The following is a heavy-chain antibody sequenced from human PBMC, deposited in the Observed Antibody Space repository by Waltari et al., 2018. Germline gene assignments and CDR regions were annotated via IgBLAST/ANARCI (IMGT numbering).Heavy chain of an antibody. CDR2: IYTSGSS. D-gene: IGHD5-18*01. Sequence: QVLLQESGPGLVKPLQTLSLTCTVSSGSISSGAYYWSWIRLPAGQGLEWIGRIYTSGSSNYYNPSLKSRVSISLDTSKNQVYLRLNSVTAADTAIYYCASGGGYTNGYDYWGQGTLVTVSS. CDR3: ASGGGYTNGYDY. J-gene: IGHJ4*02. V-gene: IGHV4-61*02. CDR1: SGSISSGAYY.